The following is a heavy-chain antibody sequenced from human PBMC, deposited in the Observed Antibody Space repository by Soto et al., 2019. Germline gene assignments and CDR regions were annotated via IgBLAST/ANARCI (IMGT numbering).Heavy chain of an antibody. J-gene: IGHJ6*03. D-gene: IGHD4-4*01. CDR1: GFTFSSYG. Sequence: GGSLRLSCSASGFTFSSYGMHSARQAPGKGLERVAVISYDGSNKYSADSVKGRFTISRENPKTTLYLQMNSLRAADTAVYYCAKVCNYYYYLDLWGKGNTVTVSS. CDR2: ISYDGSNK. CDR3: AKVCNYYYYLDL. V-gene: IGHV3-30*18.